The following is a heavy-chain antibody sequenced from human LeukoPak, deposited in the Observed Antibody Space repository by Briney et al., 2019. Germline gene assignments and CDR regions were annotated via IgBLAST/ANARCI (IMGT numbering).Heavy chain of an antibody. V-gene: IGHV1-2*02. J-gene: IGHJ3*02. CDR1: GGTFSSYA. D-gene: IGHD3-9*01. Sequence: GASVKVSCKASGGTFSSYAISWVRQAPGQGLEWMGWINPNSGGTNYAQKFQGRVTMTRDTSITTAYMELSRLTSDDTAVYYCARANDILTGYDAFDIWGQGTMVTVSS. CDR3: ARANDILTGYDAFDI. CDR2: INPNSGGT.